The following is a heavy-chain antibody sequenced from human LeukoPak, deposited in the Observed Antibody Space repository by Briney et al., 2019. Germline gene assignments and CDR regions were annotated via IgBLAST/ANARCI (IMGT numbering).Heavy chain of an antibody. D-gene: IGHD3-10*01. Sequence: GESLKISCETSGYTFTKFWVGWVRQTPGKGLEWLGMIYPDDSDTRYSPSFQDQVTMSVDKSISIVYLHWSSLKASDTAIYYCVRGKGSGTYYGFDYWGQGTVVSVVS. CDR2: IYPDDSDT. CDR3: VRGKGSGTYYGFDY. V-gene: IGHV5-51*01. CDR1: GYTFTKFW. J-gene: IGHJ4*02.